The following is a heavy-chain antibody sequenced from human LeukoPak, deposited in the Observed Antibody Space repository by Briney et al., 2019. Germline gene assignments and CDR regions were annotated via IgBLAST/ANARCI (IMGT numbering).Heavy chain of an antibody. CDR1: GGTFSSYA. CDR3: ASNLRSGYGYYGMDV. J-gene: IGHJ6*02. CDR2: IIPILGIA. Sequence: ASVKVSCKASGGTFSSYAISWVRQAPGQGLEWMGRIIPILGIASYAQKFQGRVTITADKSTSTAYMELSSLRSEDTAVYYCASNLRSGYGYYGMDVWGQGTTVTVSS. D-gene: IGHD5-12*01. V-gene: IGHV1-69*04.